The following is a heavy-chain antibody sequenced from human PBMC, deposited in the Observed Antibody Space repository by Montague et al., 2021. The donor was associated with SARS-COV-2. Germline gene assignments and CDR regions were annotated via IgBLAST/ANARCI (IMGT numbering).Heavy chain of an antibody. CDR2: IGST. CDR1: GGSIDGSH. J-gene: IGHJ4*02. CDR3: AMLYGGGGGRGY. V-gene: IGHV4-59*01. D-gene: IGHD4-23*01. Sequence: SETLSLTCTVSGGSIDGSHWTWVRQSPGKGLEWIGQIGSTNYNPSLGSRISTSVDTSKSQFSLNLASVTAADSAIYYCAMLYGGGGGRGYWGQGTLVTVSS.